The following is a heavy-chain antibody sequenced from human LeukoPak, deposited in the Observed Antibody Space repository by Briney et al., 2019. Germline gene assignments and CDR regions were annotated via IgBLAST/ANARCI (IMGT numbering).Heavy chain of an antibody. D-gene: IGHD2-15*01. CDR3: ARILHLNWFDP. CDR2: IYYSGST. CDR1: GGSISSSSYY. V-gene: IGHV4-39*07. J-gene: IGHJ5*02. Sequence: SETLSLTCTVSGGSISSSSYYWGWIRQPPGKGLEWIGSIYYSGSTYYNPSLKSRVTISVDTSKNQFSLKLSSVTAADTAMYYCARILHLNWFDPWGQGTLVTVSS.